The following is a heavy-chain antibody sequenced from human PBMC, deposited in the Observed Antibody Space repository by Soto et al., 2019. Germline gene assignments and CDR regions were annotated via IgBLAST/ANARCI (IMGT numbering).Heavy chain of an antibody. CDR3: ARERIAVEKNWFDP. Sequence: PSETLSLTCTVSGGSISSYYWSWIRQPPGKGLEWIGYIYYSGSTNYNPSLKSRVTISVDTSKNQFSLKLSSVTAADTAVYYCARERIAVEKNWFDPWGQGTLVTVSS. CDR2: IYYSGST. J-gene: IGHJ5*02. CDR1: GGSISSYY. V-gene: IGHV4-59*01. D-gene: IGHD6-19*01.